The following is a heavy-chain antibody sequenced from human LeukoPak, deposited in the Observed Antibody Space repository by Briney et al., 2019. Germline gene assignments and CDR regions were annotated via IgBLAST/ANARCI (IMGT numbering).Heavy chain of an antibody. V-gene: IGHV3-23*01. CDR2: ISGSGGST. Sequence: GGSLRLSCAASGFTFSSYAMSWVRQAPGKGLEWVSAISGSGGSTYYADSVKGRFTISRDNSKNTLYLQMNSLRAEDTAVYYCAKRQWFGEFYTYGMDVWGQGTTVTVSS. CDR1: GFTFSSYA. CDR3: AKRQWFGEFYTYGMDV. J-gene: IGHJ6*02. D-gene: IGHD3-10*01.